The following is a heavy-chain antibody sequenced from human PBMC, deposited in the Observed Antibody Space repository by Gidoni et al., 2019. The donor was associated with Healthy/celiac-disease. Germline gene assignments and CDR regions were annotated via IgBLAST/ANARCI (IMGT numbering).Heavy chain of an antibody. Sequence: QVQLVQSGAEVKKPGASVKVSCKASGYTFPSYYMHLVRQAPGQGLEWMGIINPSGGSTSYAQKFQGRVTMTRDTSTSTVYMELSSLRSEDTAVYYCARAAEPGIAVAGVLDYWGQGTLVTVSS. D-gene: IGHD6-19*01. CDR2: INPSGGST. CDR3: ARAAEPGIAVAGVLDY. V-gene: IGHV1-46*01. CDR1: GYTFPSYY. J-gene: IGHJ4*02.